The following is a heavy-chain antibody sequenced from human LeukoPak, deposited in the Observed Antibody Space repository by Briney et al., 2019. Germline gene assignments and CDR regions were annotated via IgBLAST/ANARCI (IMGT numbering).Heavy chain of an antibody. D-gene: IGHD6-13*01. J-gene: IGHJ4*02. V-gene: IGHV3-11*04. CDR3: ARVIAAAVPFFDY. Sequence: PGGSLRLSCAASGFTFSDYYMSWIRQAPGKGLEGVSYISSSGSTIYYADSVKGRFTISRDNAKNSLYLQMNSLRAEDTAVYYCARVIAAAVPFFDYWGQGTLVTVSS. CDR1: GFTFSDYY. CDR2: ISSSGSTI.